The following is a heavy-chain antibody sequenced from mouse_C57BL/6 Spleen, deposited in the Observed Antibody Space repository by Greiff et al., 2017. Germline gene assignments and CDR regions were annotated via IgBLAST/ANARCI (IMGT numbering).Heavy chain of an antibody. V-gene: IGHV1-54*01. J-gene: IGHJ3*01. Sequence: VQLQQSGAELVRPGTSVKVSCKASGYAFTNYLIEWVKQRPGQGLEWIGVINPGGGGTNYNEKFKGKATLTADKSSSTASMQLSSLTSEDSAVYFCALSPPRAYWGQGTLVTVSA. D-gene: IGHD3-3*01. CDR3: ALSPPRAY. CDR2: INPGGGGT. CDR1: GYAFTNYL.